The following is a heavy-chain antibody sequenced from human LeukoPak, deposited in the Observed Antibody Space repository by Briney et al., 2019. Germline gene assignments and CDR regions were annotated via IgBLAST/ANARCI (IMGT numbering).Heavy chain of an antibody. CDR2: IYYSGST. CDR3: ARTRYYYNSRSYGAPYYFDY. Sequence: PSETLSLTCAVSGGSISSNSYYWGWIRQPPGKGLEGIGSIYYSGSTYYHPSLKSRATISVDPSKNPFFLKLSSLTAAYPAVYYCARTRYYYNSRSYGAPYYFDYWGQGTLVTVSS. D-gene: IGHD3-10*01. CDR1: GGSISSNSYY. V-gene: IGHV4-39*01. J-gene: IGHJ4*02.